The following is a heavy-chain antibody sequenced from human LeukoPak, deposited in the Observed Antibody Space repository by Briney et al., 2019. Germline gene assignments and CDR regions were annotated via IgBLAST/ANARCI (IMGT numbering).Heavy chain of an antibody. CDR2: IYYSGNT. CDR3: ARVRAVAGTPFDY. Sequence: PSETLSLTCTVSGVSISSSNSYWGWIRQPPGKGLEWIGSIYYSGNTYYNASLKSQVSISIDTSKNQFSLKVRSVTAADTAVYFCARVRAVAGTPFDYWGQGTLVTVSS. J-gene: IGHJ4*02. D-gene: IGHD6-19*01. CDR1: GVSISSSNSY. V-gene: IGHV4-39*01.